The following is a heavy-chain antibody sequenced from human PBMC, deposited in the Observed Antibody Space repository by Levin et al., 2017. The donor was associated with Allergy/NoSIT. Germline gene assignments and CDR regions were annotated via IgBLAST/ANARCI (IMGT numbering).Heavy chain of an antibody. CDR3: ARGYCSSTSCYAHFDY. V-gene: IGHV1-69*04. D-gene: IGHD2-2*01. J-gene: IGHJ4*02. CDR1: GGTFSSYA. CDR2: IIPILGIA. Sequence: PAASVKVSCKASGGTFSSYAISWVRQAPGQGLEWMGRIIPILGIANYAQKFQGRVTITADKSTSTAYMELSSLRSEDTAVYYCARGYCSSTSCYAHFDYWGQGTLVTVSS.